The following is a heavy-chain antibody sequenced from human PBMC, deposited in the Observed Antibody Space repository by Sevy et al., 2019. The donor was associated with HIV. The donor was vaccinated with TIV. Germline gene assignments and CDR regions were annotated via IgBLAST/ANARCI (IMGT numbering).Heavy chain of an antibody. CDR1: GFTFSSYA. V-gene: IGHV3-30*04. D-gene: IGHD5-12*01. J-gene: IGHJ4*02. CDR3: ARDGRDGYNFDY. Sequence: GGSLRLSCAASGFTFSSYAMHWVRQAPGKGLEWVAVISYDGSNKYYADSVKGRFTISGDNSKNTLYLQMNSLRAEDTAVYYCARDGRDGYNFDYWGQGTLVTVSS. CDR2: ISYDGSNK.